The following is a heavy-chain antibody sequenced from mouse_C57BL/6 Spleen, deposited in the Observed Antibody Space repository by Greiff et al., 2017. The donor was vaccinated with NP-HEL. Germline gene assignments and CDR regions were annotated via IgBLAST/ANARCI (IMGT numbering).Heavy chain of an antibody. D-gene: IGHD1-1*01. V-gene: IGHV5-9*01. Sequence: EVKLMESGGGLVKPGGSLKLSCAASGFTFSSYTMPWVRQTPEKRLEWVATISGVGGNTYYPDSVKGRFTITRDNAKNTLYLQMSSLRSEDTALYYCARHQDIYCGSSYVGYFDVWGTGTTVTVSS. CDR2: ISGVGGNT. J-gene: IGHJ1*03. CDR1: GFTFSSYT. CDR3: ARHQDIYCGSSYVGYFDV.